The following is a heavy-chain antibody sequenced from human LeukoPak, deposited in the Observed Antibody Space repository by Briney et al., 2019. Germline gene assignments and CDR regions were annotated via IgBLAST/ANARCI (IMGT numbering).Heavy chain of an antibody. V-gene: IGHV3-43*02. CDR1: GFTFSDYS. CDR3: AKDSEQQPFDY. Sequence: GGSLRLSCAASGFTFSDYSMNWVRQAPGKGLEWVSLISGDGGSTYYADSVKGRFTISRDNSKNSLYLQMNSLRTEDTALYYCAKDSEQQPFDYWGQGTLVTVSS. CDR2: ISGDGGST. J-gene: IGHJ4*02. D-gene: IGHD6-13*01.